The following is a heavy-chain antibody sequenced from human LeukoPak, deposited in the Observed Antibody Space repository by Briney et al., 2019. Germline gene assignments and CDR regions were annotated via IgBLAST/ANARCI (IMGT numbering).Heavy chain of an antibody. D-gene: IGHD3-22*01. V-gene: IGHV4-39*01. CDR1: GGSISSSSYY. CDR2: IYYSGST. Sequence: SETLSLTCTVSGGSISSSSYYWGWIRQPPGKGLERIGSIYYSGSTHYNPSLKSRVTISVDTSKNQFSLKLSSVTAADTAVYYCARVHYYDSSGYYLGAFDIWGQGTMVTVSS. CDR3: ARVHYYDSSGYYLGAFDI. J-gene: IGHJ3*02.